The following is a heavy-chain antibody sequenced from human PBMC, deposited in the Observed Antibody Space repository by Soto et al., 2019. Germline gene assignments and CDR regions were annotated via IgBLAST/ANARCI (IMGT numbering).Heavy chain of an antibody. J-gene: IGHJ5*02. CDR3: ARTIAAAGTNWLDP. CDR1: GGSISSYY. Sequence: SETLSLTCTVSGGSISSYYWSWIRQPPGKGLEWIGYIYYSGSTNYNPSLKSRVTISVDTSKNQFSLKLSSVTAADTAVYYCARTIAAAGTNWLDPWGRGTLVTVSS. D-gene: IGHD6-13*01. V-gene: IGHV4-59*01. CDR2: IYYSGST.